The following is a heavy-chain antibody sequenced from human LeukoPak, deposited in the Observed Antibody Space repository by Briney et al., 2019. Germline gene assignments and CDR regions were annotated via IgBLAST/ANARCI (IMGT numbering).Heavy chain of an antibody. V-gene: IGHV1-69*13. Sequence: ASVKVSCKASGGTFSSYAISWVRQAPGQGLEWMGGIIPIFGTANYAQKFQGRVTITADESTSTAYMELSSLRSEDTAVYYCARSHRSYYYYYMDVWGKGTTVTISS. CDR1: GGTFSSYA. CDR3: ARSHRSYYYYYMDV. CDR2: IIPIFGTA. J-gene: IGHJ6*03.